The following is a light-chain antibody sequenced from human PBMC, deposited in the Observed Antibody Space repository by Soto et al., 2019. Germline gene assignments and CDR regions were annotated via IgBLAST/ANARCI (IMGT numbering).Light chain of an antibody. CDR1: SSNIGSNY. CDR3: AAWDDSLSAVV. CDR2: RDN. Sequence: QTVVTQPPSASGTPGQRGTIACSGSSSNIGSNYVYWYQQLPGTAPKLLICRDNERPSGVPDRFSGSKSGTSASLAISGLRSEDEADYYCAAWDDSLSAVVFGGGTKLTVL. J-gene: IGLJ2*01. V-gene: IGLV1-47*01.